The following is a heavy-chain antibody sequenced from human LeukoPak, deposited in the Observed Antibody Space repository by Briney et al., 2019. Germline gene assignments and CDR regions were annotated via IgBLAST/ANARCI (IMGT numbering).Heavy chain of an antibody. J-gene: IGHJ4*02. CDR2: ISSSGSTI. CDR1: GFTFSDYY. V-gene: IGHV3-11*01. Sequence: PGGSLRLSRAASGFTFSDYYMSWIRQAPGKGLEWVSYISSSGSTIYYADSVKGRFTIPRDNAKNSLYLQMNSLRAEDTAVYYCARARESSGFPYYFDYWGQGTLVTVSS. CDR3: ARARESSGFPYYFDY. D-gene: IGHD6-19*01.